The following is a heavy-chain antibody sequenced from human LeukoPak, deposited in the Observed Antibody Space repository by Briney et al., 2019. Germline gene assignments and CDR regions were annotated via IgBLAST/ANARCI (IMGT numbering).Heavy chain of an antibody. V-gene: IGHV1-69*04. J-gene: IGHJ3*02. CDR2: IIPILGIA. D-gene: IGHD3-22*01. CDR3: AISSYYYDSSGFPPAAFDI. CDR1: GYTFTSYG. Sequence: GASVKVSCKASGYTFTSYGISWVRQAPGQGLEWMGRIIPILGIANYAQKFQGRVTITADKSTSTAYMELSSLRSEDTAVYYCAISSYYYDSSGFPPAAFDIWGQGTMVTVSS.